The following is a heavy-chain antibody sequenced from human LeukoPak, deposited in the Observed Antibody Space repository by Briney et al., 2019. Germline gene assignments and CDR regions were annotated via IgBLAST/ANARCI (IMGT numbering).Heavy chain of an antibody. CDR2: IYYSGST. Sequence: SQTLSLTCTVSGGSISSGGYYWIWIRQHPGKGLEWIGYIYYSGSTYYNSSLKSRVTISVDTSKNQFSLKLSSVTAADTAVYYCARAPRYDSSGYYSPDAFDIWGQGTMVTVSS. D-gene: IGHD3-22*01. CDR1: GGSISSGGYY. J-gene: IGHJ3*02. V-gene: IGHV4-31*03. CDR3: ARAPRYDSSGYYSPDAFDI.